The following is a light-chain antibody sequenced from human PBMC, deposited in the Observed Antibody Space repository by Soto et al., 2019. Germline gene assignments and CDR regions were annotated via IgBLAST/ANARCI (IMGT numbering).Light chain of an antibody. CDR2: DTS. Sequence: EIVLTQSPGTLSLYPGERATLSCRASQSVSSSSLSWYQQKPGQAPRLLISDTSSRATDIPDRFSGSGSGTDFTLTISRLEPEDFTVYYCQHYGTSMWTFGQGTTVEIK. CDR1: QSVSSSS. CDR3: QHYGTSMWT. J-gene: IGKJ1*01. V-gene: IGKV3-20*01.